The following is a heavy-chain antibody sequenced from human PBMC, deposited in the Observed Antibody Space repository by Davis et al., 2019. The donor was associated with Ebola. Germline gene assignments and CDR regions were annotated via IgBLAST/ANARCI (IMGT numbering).Heavy chain of an antibody. Sequence: PGGSLRLSCAASGFSFNTYGMNWVRQAPGKGLEWVSSISDTGTYIYYAASVKGRFTISRDNAYNTLYLQMNSLRADDTAVYYCARDSSDAALYRMDVWGQGTTVTVSS. V-gene: IGHV3-21*01. D-gene: IGHD6-6*01. J-gene: IGHJ6*02. CDR2: ISDTGTYI. CDR1: GFSFNTYG. CDR3: ARDSSDAALYRMDV.